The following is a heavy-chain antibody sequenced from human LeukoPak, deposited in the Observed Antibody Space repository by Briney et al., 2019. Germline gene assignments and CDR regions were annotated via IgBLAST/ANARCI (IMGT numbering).Heavy chain of an antibody. CDR1: GGSFSGYY. CDR3: ARDFGEGNSYAFDY. J-gene: IGHJ4*02. Sequence: SETLSLTCAVYGGSFSGYYWSWIRQPPGKGLEWIGEINHSGSTNYNPSLKSRVTISVDTSKNQFSLKLSSVTAADTAVYYCARDFGEGNSYAFDYWGQGTLVTVSS. D-gene: IGHD3-16*01. V-gene: IGHV4-34*01. CDR2: INHSGST.